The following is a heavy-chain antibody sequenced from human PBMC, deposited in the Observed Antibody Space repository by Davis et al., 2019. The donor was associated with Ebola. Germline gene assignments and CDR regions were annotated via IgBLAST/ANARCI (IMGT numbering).Heavy chain of an antibody. D-gene: IGHD3-9*01. CDR2: ISYSGGST. V-gene: IGHV3-23*01. CDR1: GFTFTTYA. J-gene: IGHJ4*02. Sequence: GESLKISCASSGFTFTTYALSWVRLAPGPGLEWVSTISYSGGSTYYADSVKVRFTISRDNSKNTLYLQMNSLRAEDTAVYYCAKGGYFDSLEIDSWGQGTLVTVSS. CDR3: AKGGYFDSLEIDS.